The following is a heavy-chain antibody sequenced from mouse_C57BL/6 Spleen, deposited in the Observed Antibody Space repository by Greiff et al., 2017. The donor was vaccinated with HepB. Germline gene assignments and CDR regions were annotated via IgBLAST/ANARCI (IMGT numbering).Heavy chain of an antibody. CDR1: GYTFTSYW. D-gene: IGHD2-2*01. CDR3: ARGPIYYGYDNAMDY. Sequence: VKLVESGAELVKPGASVKLSCKASGYTFTSYWMHWVKQRPGQGLEWIGMIHPNSGSTNYNEKFKSKAKLTVDKSSSTDYMQLSSLTSEDSAVYYCARGPIYYGYDNAMDYWGQGTSVTVSS. CDR2: IHPNSGST. V-gene: IGHV1-64*01. J-gene: IGHJ4*01.